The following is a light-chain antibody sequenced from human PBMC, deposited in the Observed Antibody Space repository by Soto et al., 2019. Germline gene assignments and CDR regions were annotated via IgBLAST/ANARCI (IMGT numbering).Light chain of an antibody. J-gene: IGLJ1*01. CDR2: EVS. V-gene: IGLV2-14*01. CDR3: SSYTSSSTLGV. CDR1: SSDVGGYNY. Sequence: SALTQPASVSGSPGQSITISCTGTSSDVGGYNYVSWYQQRPGKAPKLMIYEVSNRPSGVSNRFSGSKSGNTASLTISGLQAEDEADYYCSSYTSSSTLGVFGTGTKVTVL.